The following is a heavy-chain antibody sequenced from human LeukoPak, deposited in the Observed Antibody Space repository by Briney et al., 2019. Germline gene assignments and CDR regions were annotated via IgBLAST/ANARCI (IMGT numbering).Heavy chain of an antibody. V-gene: IGHV4-59*08. CDR3: ARQAGGNSGPFDY. J-gene: IGHJ4*02. D-gene: IGHD4-23*01. CDR1: GGSFSGYY. CDR2: IYNSGST. Sequence: SETLSLTCAVYGGSFSGYYWSWIRQPPGKGLEWIGYIYNSGSTNYNPSLKSRVTISVDTSKNQFSLKLSSVTAADTAVYYCARQAGGNSGPFDYWGQGTVVTVSS.